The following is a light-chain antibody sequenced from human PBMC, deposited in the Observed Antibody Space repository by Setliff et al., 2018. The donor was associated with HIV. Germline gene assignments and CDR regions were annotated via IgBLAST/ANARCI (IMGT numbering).Light chain of an antibody. V-gene: IGLV2-14*03. CDR3: SSFTSSITPFV. CDR1: SSDVGGYNY. Sequence: LTQPASVSGSPGQSITMSCTGTSSDVGGYNYVSWYQQHPGKAPKLMIYDVSNRPSGVSNRFSGSKSGNTASLTISGLQAEDEADYYCSSFTSSITPFVFGSGTKVTVL. J-gene: IGLJ1*01. CDR2: DVS.